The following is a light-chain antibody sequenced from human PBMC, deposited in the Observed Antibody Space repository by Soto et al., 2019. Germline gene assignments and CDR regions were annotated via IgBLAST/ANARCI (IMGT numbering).Light chain of an antibody. CDR2: NND. CDR3: AAWDDSLNGPV. Sequence: QSVLTQPPSASGTPGQRVTISCSGSSSNIGSNSVNWYQQLPGTAPRLLIYNNDQRPSGVPDRFSGSRSGTSASLAISGLQSEDEADYYYAAWDDSLNGPVFGGGTQLTVL. V-gene: IGLV1-44*01. J-gene: IGLJ2*01. CDR1: SSNIGSNS.